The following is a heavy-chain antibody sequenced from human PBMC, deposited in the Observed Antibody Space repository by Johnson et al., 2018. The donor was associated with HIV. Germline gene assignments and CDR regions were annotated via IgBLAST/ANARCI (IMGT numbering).Heavy chain of an antibody. V-gene: IGHV3-20*04. CDR1: GFTFDDYG. J-gene: IGHJ3*02. D-gene: IGHD1-14*01. CDR3: ARGASTDWDDAFDI. Sequence: VQLVESGGGVVRPGGSLRLSCAASGFTFDDYGMSWVRQAPGKGLEWVSGINWNGGSTGYEASVRGRFTIARDNAKNSMYLQMNSLRAEDTAVYYCARGASTDWDDAFDIWGQGTMVTVSS. CDR2: INWNGGST.